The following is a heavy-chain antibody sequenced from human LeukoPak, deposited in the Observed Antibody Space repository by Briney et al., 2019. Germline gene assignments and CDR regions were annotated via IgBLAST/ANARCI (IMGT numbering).Heavy chain of an antibody. CDR2: ISSSSSTI. D-gene: IGHD6-13*01. J-gene: IGHJ4*02. V-gene: IGHV3-48*01. CDR1: GFTFSSYS. CDR3: ARGPYSSSWYGGY. Sequence: GGSLRLSCAASGFTFSSYSMNWVRQAPGKGLEWVSYISSSSSTIYYADSVKGRFTISRDNAKNSLYLQMNSLRAEDTAVYYCARGPYSSSWYGGYWGQGTLVTVSS.